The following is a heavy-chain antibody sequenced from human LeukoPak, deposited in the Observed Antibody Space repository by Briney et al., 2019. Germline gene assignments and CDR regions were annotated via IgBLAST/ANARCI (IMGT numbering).Heavy chain of an antibody. V-gene: IGHV3-7*01. CDR3: ANYTRWVAGDV. CDR2: IKEEGSEK. Sequence: PGGSLTLSCAASGLTFSETWMSWVRQAPGQGLEWVAAIKEEGSEKDYVDSVKGRCTISRDNAKNSLYLQMNSLRAEDTAVYYCANYTRWVAGDVWGQGTTVSVSS. D-gene: IGHD3-3*01. CDR1: GLTFSETW. J-gene: IGHJ6*02.